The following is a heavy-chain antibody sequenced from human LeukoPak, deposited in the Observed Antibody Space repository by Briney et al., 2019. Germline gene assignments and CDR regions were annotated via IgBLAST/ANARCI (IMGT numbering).Heavy chain of an antibody. D-gene: IGHD3-22*01. J-gene: IGHJ6*02. CDR3: ARDPAYEAVVVYYGMDV. V-gene: IGHV3-30-3*01. CDR1: GFTFSSYP. Sequence: GGSLRLSCAASGFTFSSYPMYWVRQAPGKGLECVAVISYDGSNKYYADSVKGRFTISRGNSKNTLYLQMNSLRDEDTAVYYCARDPAYEAVVVYYGMDVWGQGTTVTVSS. CDR2: ISYDGSNK.